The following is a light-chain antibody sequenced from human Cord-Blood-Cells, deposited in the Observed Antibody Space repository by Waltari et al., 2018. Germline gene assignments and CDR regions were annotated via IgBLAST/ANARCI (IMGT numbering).Light chain of an antibody. Sequence: QSALTQPASVSGSPGQSITIPCTGTSSDGGGYNYASWYQQHPGKDPKLMIYEVSNRASRVFNRFSCSKSGHTASLTISWLQAEDEADYYCSSYTSSSTYVFGTGTKVTVL. CDR3: SSYTSSSTYV. CDR1: SSDGGGYNY. J-gene: IGLJ1*01. V-gene: IGLV2-14*01. CDR2: EVS.